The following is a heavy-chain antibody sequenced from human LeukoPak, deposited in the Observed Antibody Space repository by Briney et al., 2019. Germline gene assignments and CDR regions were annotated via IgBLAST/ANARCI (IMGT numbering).Heavy chain of an antibody. J-gene: IGHJ3*02. D-gene: IGHD1-26*01. CDR3: AREEWELLGAFDI. V-gene: IGHV3-7*01. Sequence: GGSLRLSCAASGFTFSSYWMSWVRQAPGKRLEWGANIKQDGSEKYYVDSVKGRFTISRDNAKNSLYLQMNSLRAEDTAVYYCAREEWELLGAFDIWGQGTMVTVSS. CDR1: GFTFSSYW. CDR2: IKQDGSEK.